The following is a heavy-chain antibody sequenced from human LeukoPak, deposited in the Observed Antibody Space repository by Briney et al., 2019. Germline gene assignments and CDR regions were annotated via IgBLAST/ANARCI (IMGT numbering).Heavy chain of an antibody. V-gene: IGHV3-21*01. CDR1: GFTFSSYS. J-gene: IGHJ3*02. D-gene: IGHD3-22*01. CDR3: ARNTMRVACDI. CDR2: ISSSSYI. Sequence: PGGSLRLSCAASGFTFSSYSMNWVRQAPGKGLEWVSSISSSSYIYYADSVKGRFTISRDNAKNSLYLQMNSLRAEDTAVYYCARNTMRVACDIWGQGTMVTVSS.